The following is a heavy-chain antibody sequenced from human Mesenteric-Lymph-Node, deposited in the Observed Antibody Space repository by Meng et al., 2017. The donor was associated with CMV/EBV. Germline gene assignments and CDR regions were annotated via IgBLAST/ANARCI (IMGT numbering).Heavy chain of an antibody. D-gene: IGHD3-10*01. Sequence: QLVHSGSEVKNPGASVQVSCKASGYTFTGYNMHCVRQAPGQGLEWMGRSNPNCCGTNNAQQFQGRVTMARDSSHSTAFMVPRRLRSADTDVYYFARKMSGNPFDHWGQGTLVTVSS. J-gene: IGHJ4*02. CDR1: GYTFTGYN. CDR3: ARKMSGNPFDH. V-gene: IGHV1-2*05. CDR2: SNPNCCGT.